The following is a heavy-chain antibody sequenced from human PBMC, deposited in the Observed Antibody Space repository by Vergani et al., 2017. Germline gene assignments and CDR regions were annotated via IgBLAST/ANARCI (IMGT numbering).Heavy chain of an antibody. Sequence: QVQLVQSGAEVKKPGASVKVSCKASGYTFTDYFMHWVRQAPGQGLEWMGWINPNSGGTNYAQKFQGRVTMTRDTSISTAYMELSNLRSDDRAVYYCARGGTGSNRDYFDYWGQGTLVTVSS. D-gene: IGHD6-25*01. CDR2: INPNSGGT. CDR1: GYTFTDYF. J-gene: IGHJ4*02. CDR3: ARGGTGSNRDYFDY. V-gene: IGHV1-2*02.